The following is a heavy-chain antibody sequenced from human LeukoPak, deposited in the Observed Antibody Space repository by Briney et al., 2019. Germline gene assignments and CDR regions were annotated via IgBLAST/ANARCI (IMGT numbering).Heavy chain of an antibody. CDR1: GFTVSSNY. CDR2: ISSSSSYI. J-gene: IGHJ4*02. D-gene: IGHD6-19*01. CDR3: ARDRGWPDY. V-gene: IGHV3-21*01. Sequence: GGSLRLSCAASGFTVSSNYMSWVRQAPGKGLEWVSSISSSSSYIYYADSVKGRFTISRDNAKNSLYLQMNSLRAEDTAVYYCARDRGWPDYWGQGTLVTVSS.